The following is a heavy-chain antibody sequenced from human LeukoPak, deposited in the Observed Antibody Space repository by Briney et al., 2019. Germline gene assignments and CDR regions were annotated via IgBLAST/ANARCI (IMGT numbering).Heavy chain of an antibody. D-gene: IGHD6-13*01. CDR2: IYTSGST. J-gene: IGHJ6*03. Sequence: SETLSLTCTVSGGSISSYYWSWIRQPAGKGLEWIGRIYTSGSTNYNPSLKSRVTMSVATSKNQFSLKLSSVTAADTAVYYCARTPTSRKRFLGGAAAGTDYYYSYYMDAWGKGTTVTISS. CDR1: GGSISSYY. CDR3: ARTPTSRKRFLGGAAAGTDYYYSYYMDA. V-gene: IGHV4-4*07.